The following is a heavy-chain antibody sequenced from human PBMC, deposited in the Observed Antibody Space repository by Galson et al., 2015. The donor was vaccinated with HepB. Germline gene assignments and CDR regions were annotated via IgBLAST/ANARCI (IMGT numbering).Heavy chain of an antibody. CDR1: GFTFSSYG. J-gene: IGHJ4*02. D-gene: IGHD1-26*01. CDR2: IWYDGSNK. CDR3: AGGNNEVWWELPYYFDY. Sequence: SLRLSCAASGFTFSSYGMHWVRQAPGKGLEWVAVIWYDGSNKYYADSVKGRFTISRDNSKNTLYLQMNSLRAEDTAVYYCAGGNNEVWWELPYYFDYWGQGTLVTVSS. V-gene: IGHV3-33*01.